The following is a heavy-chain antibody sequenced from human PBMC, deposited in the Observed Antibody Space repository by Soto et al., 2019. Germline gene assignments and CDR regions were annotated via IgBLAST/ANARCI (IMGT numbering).Heavy chain of an antibody. CDR2: IYYSGST. CDR3: ARNYGRVAFDI. D-gene: IGHD4-17*01. V-gene: IGHV4-59*01. Sequence: SETLSLTCTVSGGSISSYYWSWIRQPPGKGLEWIGYIYYSGSTNYNPSLKSRVTISVDTSKNQFSLKLSSVAAADTAVYYCARNYGRVAFDIWSQGTMVTVSS. CDR1: GGSISSYY. J-gene: IGHJ3*02.